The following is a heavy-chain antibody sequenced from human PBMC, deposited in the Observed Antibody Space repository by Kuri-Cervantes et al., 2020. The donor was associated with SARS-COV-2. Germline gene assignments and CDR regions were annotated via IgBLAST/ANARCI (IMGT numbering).Heavy chain of an antibody. CDR2: IYYTEIT. V-gene: IGHV4-39*07. CDR1: GDSITGSGYY. Sequence: SETLSLTCTVSGDSITGSGYYWGWIRQSPGKGPEWIGSIYYTEITYYNPSLESRVAISVDTSKNQFSLKLSSVTAADTAVYYCARGAPNDYSNYGGMDVWGQGTTVTVSS. D-gene: IGHD4-11*01. J-gene: IGHJ6*02. CDR3: ARGAPNDYSNYGGMDV.